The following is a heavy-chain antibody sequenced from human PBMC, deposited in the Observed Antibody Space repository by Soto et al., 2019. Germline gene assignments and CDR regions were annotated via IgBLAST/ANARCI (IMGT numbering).Heavy chain of an antibody. J-gene: IGHJ5*02. D-gene: IGHD2-15*01. CDR2: INGDGSRT. V-gene: IGHV3-74*01. CDR3: ARDNGIAGSFDP. Sequence: EVQLVESGGGLVQPGGSLRLSCAASGFTFSTYWMHWVRQAPGKGLVWVSRINGDGSRTTYADSVKGRLTISRDNAKNTLYLQMNSLRDEDTSVYYCARDNGIAGSFDPWGQGTLVTVSS. CDR1: GFTFSTYW.